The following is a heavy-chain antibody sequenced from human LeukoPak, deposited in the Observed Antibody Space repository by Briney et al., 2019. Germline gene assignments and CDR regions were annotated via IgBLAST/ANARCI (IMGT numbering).Heavy chain of an antibody. CDR2: FDPEDGET. D-gene: IGHD3-16*01. V-gene: IGHV1-24*01. CDR1: GYTLTELS. J-gene: IGHJ3*02. CDR3: ATGPGRLGELPYYQLWVFDI. Sequence: ASVKVSCKVSGYTLTELSMHWVRQAPGKGLEWMGGFDPEDGETIYAQKFQGRVTMTEDTSTDTAYMELSSLRSEDTAVYYCATGPGRLGELPYYQLWVFDIWGQGTMVTVSS.